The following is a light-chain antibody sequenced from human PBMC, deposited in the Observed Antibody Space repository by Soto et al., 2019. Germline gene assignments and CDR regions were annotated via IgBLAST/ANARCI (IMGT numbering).Light chain of an antibody. CDR3: QSYDNGLSGWV. Sequence: QSVLTQPPSVSGAPGQRVTISCTGSTSNIGAGYVVQWYQQLPGTAPKLLIYGNKNRPSGVSDRFSGSRSGATASLAITGLQSEDEAHFYCQSYDNGLSGWVFGGGTKVTVL. CDR1: TSNIGAGYV. V-gene: IGLV1-40*01. J-gene: IGLJ2*01. CDR2: GNK.